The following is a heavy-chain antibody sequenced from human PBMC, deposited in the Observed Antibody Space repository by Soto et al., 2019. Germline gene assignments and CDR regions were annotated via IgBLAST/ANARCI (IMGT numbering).Heavy chain of an antibody. CDR1: GGTFSSYA. V-gene: IGHV1-69*12. D-gene: IGHD1-7*01. Sequence: QVQLVQSGAEVKKPGSSVKVSCKASGGTFSSYAISWVRQAPGQGLEWMGGIIPIFGTANYAQKFQGRVTXXAXEXXSTAYMELSSLRSEDTAVYYCARDRLCMGGTTGDYWGQGTLVTVSS. CDR2: IIPIFGTA. CDR3: ARDRLCMGGTTGDY. J-gene: IGHJ4*02.